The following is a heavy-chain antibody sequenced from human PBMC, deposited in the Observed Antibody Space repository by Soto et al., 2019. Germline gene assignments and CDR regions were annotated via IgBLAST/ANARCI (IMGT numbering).Heavy chain of an antibody. Sequence: EVXXXXSGGXLXXPGXXLXXXXAXXXFTXSXYAMXXXRQAPGXXXEYVSGISSNGVGTYYANSVQGRFTISRDNSKNTVYLXMGSLRPEDMAVYYCARRARPDFYYMDVWGKGTTVTVSS. V-gene: IGHV3-64*01. CDR3: ARRARPDFYYMDV. CDR1: XFTXSXYA. CDR2: ISSNGVGT. J-gene: IGHJ6*03. D-gene: IGHD6-6*01.